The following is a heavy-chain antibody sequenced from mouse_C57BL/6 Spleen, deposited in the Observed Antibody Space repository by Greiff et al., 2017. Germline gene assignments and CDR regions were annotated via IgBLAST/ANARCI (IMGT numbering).Heavy chain of an antibody. CDR1: GYTFTSYW. Sequence: QVQLQQPGAELVRPGSSVKLSCKASGYTFTSYWMDWVKQRPGQGLEWIGNIYPSDSETHYNQKFKDKATLTVDKSSSTAYMQLSSLTSEDSAVYYCARGGIYYGNYEAWFAYWGQGTLVTVSA. J-gene: IGHJ3*01. V-gene: IGHV1-61*01. D-gene: IGHD2-1*01. CDR3: ARGGIYYGNYEAWFAY. CDR2: IYPSDSET.